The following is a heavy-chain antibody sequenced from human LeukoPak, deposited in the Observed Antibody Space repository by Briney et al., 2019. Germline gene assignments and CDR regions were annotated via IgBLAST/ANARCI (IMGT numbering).Heavy chain of an antibody. CDR1: GFTFSSYS. CDR2: MYTDGGR. Sequence: GGSLRLSCAASGFTFSSYSMNWVRQAPGKGLEWVSVMYTDGGRYYGDSVKGRFTFSRDNSKNTVFLQMNSLRVEDTALYYCTRGQSYCGADCYSDWGQGTLVTVSS. J-gene: IGHJ4*02. CDR3: TRGQSYCGADCYSD. V-gene: IGHV3-66*01. D-gene: IGHD2-21*02.